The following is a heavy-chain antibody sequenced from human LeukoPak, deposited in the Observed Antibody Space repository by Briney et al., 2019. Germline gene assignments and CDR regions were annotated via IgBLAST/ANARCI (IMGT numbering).Heavy chain of an antibody. V-gene: IGHV4-4*07. CDR3: AATVTTRGIDY. J-gene: IGHJ4*02. D-gene: IGHD4-17*01. CDR1: GGSISSYY. Sequence: SETLSLTCAVSGGSISSYYWSWIRQPAGKGLEWIGRIYTSGSTNYNPSLKSRVTMSVDTSKNQFSLKLSSVAAADTAVYYCAATVTTRGIDYWGQGTLVTVSS. CDR2: IYTSGST.